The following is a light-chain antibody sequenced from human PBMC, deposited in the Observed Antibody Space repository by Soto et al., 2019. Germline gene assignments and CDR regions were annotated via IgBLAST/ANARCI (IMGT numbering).Light chain of an antibody. CDR2: GNT. J-gene: IGLJ1*01. CDR3: QSYDSSLGGSGV. Sequence: QSVLTQPPSVSGAPGQRVTISCTGSSSNIGAGYDVHWYQQLPGTDPKLLIYGNTNRPSGVPDRFSGYKSGTSASLAITGLQAEDEADYYCQSYDSSLGGSGVFGTGTKLTVL. V-gene: IGLV1-40*01. CDR1: SSNIGAGYD.